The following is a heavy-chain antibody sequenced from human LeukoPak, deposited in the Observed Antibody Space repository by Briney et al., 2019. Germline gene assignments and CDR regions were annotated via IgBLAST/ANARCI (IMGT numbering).Heavy chain of an antibody. J-gene: IGHJ3*02. CDR1: GYTFTSYG. CDR3: AREINVPGFDAFDI. D-gene: IGHD2-2*01. V-gene: IGHV1-2*02. CDR2: INPNNSAT. Sequence: ASVKFSCKASGYTFTSYGIIWLRQAPGQGLEWMEWINPNNSATNYAQRFQGRVTMTRDTSISTAYMELSRLRSGDTAVYYCAREINVPGFDAFDIWGQGTMVTVSS.